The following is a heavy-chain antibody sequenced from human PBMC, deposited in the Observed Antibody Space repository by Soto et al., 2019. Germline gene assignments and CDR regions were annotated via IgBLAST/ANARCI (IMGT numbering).Heavy chain of an antibody. Sequence: ESGGGVVQPGRSLRLSCAASGFTFSSYGMHWVRQAPGKGLEWVAVISYDGSNKYYADSVKGRFTISRDNSKNTLYLQMNSLRAEDTAVYYCAKDSSGWEGDFDYWGQGTLVTVSS. D-gene: IGHD6-19*01. CDR3: AKDSSGWEGDFDY. CDR2: ISYDGSNK. V-gene: IGHV3-30*18. J-gene: IGHJ4*02. CDR1: GFTFSSYG.